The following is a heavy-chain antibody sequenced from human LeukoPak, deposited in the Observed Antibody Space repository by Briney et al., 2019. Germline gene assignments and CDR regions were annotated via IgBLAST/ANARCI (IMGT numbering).Heavy chain of an antibody. CDR3: ARELPPLEKYYFDY. D-gene: IGHD1-1*01. CDR2: IWYDGSNK. Sequence: PGGSLRLSCAASEFTFRSYGMHRVRQAPGKGLQWVAVIWYDGSNKYYADSVKGRFTISRDNSKNTLSLQMNSLRAEDTAVYYCARELPPLEKYYFDYWGRGTLVTVSS. V-gene: IGHV3-33*01. J-gene: IGHJ4*02. CDR1: EFTFRSYG.